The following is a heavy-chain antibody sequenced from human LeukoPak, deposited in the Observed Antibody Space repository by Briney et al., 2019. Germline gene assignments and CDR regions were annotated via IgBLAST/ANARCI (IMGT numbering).Heavy chain of an antibody. CDR1: GFTFSGSP. CDR3: TQNNY. J-gene: IGHJ4*02. Sequence: GGSLRLSCAASGFTFSGSPILWVRQASGKGLEWVGRIRGKADNYATAYAASVQGKCTISRDDSQNTAYLQLNSLKTEDTAVYYCTQNNYWGQGALVTVSS. V-gene: IGHV3-73*01. CDR2: IRGKADNYAT.